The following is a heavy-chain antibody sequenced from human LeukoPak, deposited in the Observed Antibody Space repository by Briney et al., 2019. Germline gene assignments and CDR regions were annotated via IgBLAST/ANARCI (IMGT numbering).Heavy chain of an antibody. CDR2: IYYSGST. D-gene: IGHD7-27*01. Sequence: KASETLSLTCTVSGGSISSSSYYWGWIRQPPGKGLEWIGSIYYSGSTYYNPSLKSRVTISVDTSKNQFSLKLSSVTAADTAVYYCARIHLTGDFGLAFFDIWGQGTMVTVSS. CDR1: GGSISSSSYY. J-gene: IGHJ3*02. V-gene: IGHV4-39*07. CDR3: ARIHLTGDFGLAFFDI.